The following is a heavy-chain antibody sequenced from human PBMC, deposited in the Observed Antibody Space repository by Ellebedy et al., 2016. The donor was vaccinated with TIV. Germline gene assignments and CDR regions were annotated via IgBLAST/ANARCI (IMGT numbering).Heavy chain of an antibody. J-gene: IGHJ5*02. CDR2: IIPILGIA. V-gene: IGHV1-69*04. Sequence: SVKVSCXASGGTFSSYAISWVRQAPGQGLEWMGRIIPILGIANYAQKFQGRVTMTEDTSTDTAYMELSSLRSEDTAVYYCATAPRGLGWFGEHNWFDPWGQGTLVTVSS. D-gene: IGHD3-10*01. CDR3: ATAPRGLGWFGEHNWFDP. CDR1: GGTFSSYA.